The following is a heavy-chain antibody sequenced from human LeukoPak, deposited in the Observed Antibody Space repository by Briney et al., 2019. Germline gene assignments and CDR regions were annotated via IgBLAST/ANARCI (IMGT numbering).Heavy chain of an antibody. D-gene: IGHD4-11*01. CDR1: GFTFSNYW. CDR2: IKQDGSDK. J-gene: IGHJ4*02. V-gene: IGHV3-7*01. CDR3: AKKKTDYSYPSSFDY. Sequence: GGSLRLSCAASGFTFSNYWMNWVRQAPGRGLEWVTNIKQDGSDKYYVDSVKGRFTISRDNAKNSLYLQMNSLRAEDTAVYYCAKKKTDYSYPSSFDYWGQGTLVTVSS.